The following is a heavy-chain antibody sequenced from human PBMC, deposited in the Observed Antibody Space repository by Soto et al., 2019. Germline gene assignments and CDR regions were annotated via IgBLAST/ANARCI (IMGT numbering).Heavy chain of an antibody. CDR1: ALTLSGCA. V-gene: IGHV3-23*01. Sequence: LSCGGSALTLSGCAMSWVRQAPGKGLEWVSAISGSGSTTSYADSVKGRFTISRDDSKNTVYLQMNRLRAEDTALYYCARSHYGSGSYYNPGDFWGQGTMVTVSS. D-gene: IGHD3-10*01. CDR2: ISGSGSTT. CDR3: ARSHYGSGSYYNPGDF. J-gene: IGHJ3*01.